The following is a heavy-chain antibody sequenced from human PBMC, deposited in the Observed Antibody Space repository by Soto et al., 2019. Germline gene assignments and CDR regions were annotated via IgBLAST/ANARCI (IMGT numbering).Heavy chain of an antibody. V-gene: IGHV3-49*02. Sequence: SLRLSCATSGFTFTYFSISWVRQAPGRGLEWVGFIRSKDYGGTPEYAASVQGRFAISRDDSTGIAYLQMNSLKNEDTAVYYCTREIPYFDSWGQGTLVTVSS. CDR1: GFTFTYFS. CDR2: IRSKDYGGTP. CDR3: TREIPYFDS. J-gene: IGHJ4*02.